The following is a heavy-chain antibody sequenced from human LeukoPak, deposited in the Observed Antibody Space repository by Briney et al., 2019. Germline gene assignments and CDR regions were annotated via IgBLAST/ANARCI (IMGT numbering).Heavy chain of an antibody. D-gene: IGHD4-17*01. CDR2: ISKCGII. CDR1: GFTFRRYA. Sequence: GGSLRLSCAASGFTFRRYAMTGVRQAPGKGREWVSEISKCGIINYPVSVKGRFTMSRDNSKNTLYLQMNSLRAEDTAVYYCAKNGGHPTENYYMDAWGKGTTVTVSS. CDR3: AKNGGHPTENYYMDA. V-gene: IGHV3-23*01. J-gene: IGHJ6*03.